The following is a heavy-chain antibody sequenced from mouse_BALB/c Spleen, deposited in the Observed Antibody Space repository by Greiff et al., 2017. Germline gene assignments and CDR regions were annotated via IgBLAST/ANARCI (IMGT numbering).Heavy chain of an antibody. Sequence: QVHVKQSGAELARPGASVKLSCKASGYTFTSYWMQWVKQRPGQGLEWIGAIYPGDGDTRYTQKFKGKATLTADKSSSTAYMQLSSLASEDSAVYYCARSGWDVFDYWGQGTTLTVSS. J-gene: IGHJ2*01. V-gene: IGHV1-87*01. D-gene: IGHD4-1*01. CDR3: ARSGWDVFDY. CDR2: IYPGDGDT. CDR1: GYTFTSYW.